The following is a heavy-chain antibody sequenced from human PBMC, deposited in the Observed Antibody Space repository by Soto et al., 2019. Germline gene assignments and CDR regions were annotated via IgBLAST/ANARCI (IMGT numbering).Heavy chain of an antibody. CDR3: AKDRGDSSGYYPYGY. Sequence: QVQLVESGGGVVQPGRSLRLSCAASGFTFSSYGMHWVRQAPGKGLEWVAVISYDGSNKYYADSVKGRFTISRDNSKNTLYLQMNSLRAEDTAVYYCAKDRGDSSGYYPYGYWGQGTLVTVSS. CDR1: GFTFSSYG. J-gene: IGHJ4*02. CDR2: ISYDGSNK. D-gene: IGHD3-22*01. V-gene: IGHV3-30*18.